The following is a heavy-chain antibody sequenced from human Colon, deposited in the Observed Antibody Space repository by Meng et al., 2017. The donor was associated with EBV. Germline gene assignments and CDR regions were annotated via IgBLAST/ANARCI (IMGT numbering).Heavy chain of an antibody. CDR3: ARGGPYPDSSGFHWYFDL. Sequence: QGRLLQCGSGFKQPGPSVKVSCKASGYTFINYAINWVRQAPGQGLEWMGWINTHTGNPTYGQGFTGRFVLSSDTSVSTANLQISSLKAEDTAVYYCARGGPYPDSSGFHWYFDLWGRGTLVTVFS. J-gene: IGHJ2*01. CDR2: INTHTGNP. D-gene: IGHD3-22*01. V-gene: IGHV7-4-1*02. CDR1: GYTFINYA.